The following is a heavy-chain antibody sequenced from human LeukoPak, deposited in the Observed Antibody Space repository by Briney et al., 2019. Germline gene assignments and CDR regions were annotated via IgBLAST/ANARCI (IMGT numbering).Heavy chain of an antibody. CDR1: GFTFSSPA. CDR3: ARDSSSGYYFDY. V-gene: IGHV3-30-3*01. J-gene: IGHJ4*02. Sequence: GGSLRLSCAASGFTFSSPAMHWVRQAPGKGLEWVTIISYDGSNKYYADSVKGRFTISRDNSKNTLYLQMNSLRAEDTAVYYCARDSSSGYYFDYWGQGTLVTVSS. D-gene: IGHD3-22*01. CDR2: ISYDGSNK.